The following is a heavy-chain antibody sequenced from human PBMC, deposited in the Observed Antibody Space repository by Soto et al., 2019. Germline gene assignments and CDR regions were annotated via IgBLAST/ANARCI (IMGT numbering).Heavy chain of an antibody. Sequence: GASVKFSCKASGYTFTSYYMHWVREAPGQGLEWMGIIKPSGGSTSYAQKFQGRVTMTRDTSTSAVYRELSRLRADDTAEYYRARDRSNGSWVVGATDGTYQDYYDYGMDVWRQGTTVTVAS. V-gene: IGHV1-46*01. D-gene: IGHD1-26*01. CDR1: GYTFTSYY. J-gene: IGHJ6*02. CDR3: ARDRSNGSWVVGATDGTYQDYYDYGMDV. CDR2: IKPSGGST.